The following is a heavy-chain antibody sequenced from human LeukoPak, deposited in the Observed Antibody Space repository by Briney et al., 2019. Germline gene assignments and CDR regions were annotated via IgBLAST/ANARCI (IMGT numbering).Heavy chain of an antibody. D-gene: IGHD6-13*01. J-gene: IGHJ6*03. Sequence: ASVKVSCKASGYTFTGYYMHWVRQAPGQGLEWMGWINPNSGGTNYAQKFQGRVTMTRDMSISTAYMELSRLRSDDTAVYYCARRIAAAGTIYYYYMDVWGKGTTVTVSS. CDR2: INPNSGGT. V-gene: IGHV1-2*02. CDR1: GYTFTGYY. CDR3: ARRIAAAGTIYYYYMDV.